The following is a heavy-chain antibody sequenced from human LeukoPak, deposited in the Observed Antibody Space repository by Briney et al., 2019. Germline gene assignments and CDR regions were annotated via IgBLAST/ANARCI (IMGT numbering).Heavy chain of an antibody. CDR3: ARASRGIAAAGPEPYYYYYMDV. V-gene: IGHV3-74*01. D-gene: IGHD6-13*01. Sequence: PGGSLRLSCAASGFTFSSYWMHWVRQAPGKGLVWVSRINSDGSSTSYADSVKGRFTISRDNAKNTLYLQMNSLRAEDTAVYYCARASRGIAAAGPEPYYYYYMDVWGKGTTVTVSS. CDR1: GFTFSSYW. J-gene: IGHJ6*03. CDR2: INSDGSST.